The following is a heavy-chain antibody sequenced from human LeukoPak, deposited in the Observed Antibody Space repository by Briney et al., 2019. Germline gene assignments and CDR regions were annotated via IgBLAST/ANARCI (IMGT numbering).Heavy chain of an antibody. D-gene: IGHD5-12*01. V-gene: IGHV3-30*02. CDR3: ALVATTTPFDY. J-gene: IGHJ4*02. CDR2: TGYDGSNE. Sequence: GGSLRLSCAASEFTFSNYGMHWVRQVPAKGLEWVAFTGYDGSNEHYADSVKGRFTISRDNSKNTLYLQMNSLRAEDTPVYYCALVATTTPFDYWGQGTLVTVSS. CDR1: EFTFSNYG.